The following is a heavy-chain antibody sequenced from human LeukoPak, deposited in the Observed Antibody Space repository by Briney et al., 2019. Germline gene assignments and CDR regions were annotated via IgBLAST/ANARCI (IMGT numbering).Heavy chain of an antibody. J-gene: IGHJ3*01. V-gene: IGHV3-11*01. CDR2: ISSSGSTI. Sequence: GGSLRLSCAASGFAFSDYYMSWIRQAPGKGLEWVSYISSSGSTIYYADSVKGRFTISRDNAKNSLYLQLNSLRAEDTAVYYCARIWFGEKGAFDFWGQGTMVTVSS. CDR1: GFAFSDYY. D-gene: IGHD3-10*01. CDR3: ARIWFGEKGAFDF.